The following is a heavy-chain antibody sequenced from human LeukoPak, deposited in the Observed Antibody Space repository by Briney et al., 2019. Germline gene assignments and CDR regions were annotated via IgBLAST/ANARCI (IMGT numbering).Heavy chain of an antibody. V-gene: IGHV1-18*01. Sequence: ASVKVSCKASGYTFTSYGISWVRQAPGEGLEWMGWISAYNGNTNYAQKLQGRVTMTTDTSTSTAYMELRSLRSDDTAVYYCARQYSSSWRGSADYWGQGTLVTVSS. CDR2: ISAYNGNT. J-gene: IGHJ4*02. CDR3: ARQYSSSWRGSADY. CDR1: GYTFTSYG. D-gene: IGHD6-13*01.